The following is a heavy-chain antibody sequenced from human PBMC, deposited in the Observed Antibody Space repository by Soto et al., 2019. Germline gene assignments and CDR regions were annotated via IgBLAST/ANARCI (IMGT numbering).Heavy chain of an antibody. CDR3: ARRDFWSGARPLAVNAFDI. V-gene: IGHV5-51*01. D-gene: IGHD3-3*01. CDR1: GYSFTSYW. Sequence: PGESLKISCRGSGYSFTSYWIGWVRQMPGKGLEWMGIIYPGDSDTRYSPSFQGQVTISADKSISTACLQWSSLKASDTAMYYCARRDFWSGARPLAVNAFDIWGQGTMVTVSS. J-gene: IGHJ3*02. CDR2: IYPGDSDT.